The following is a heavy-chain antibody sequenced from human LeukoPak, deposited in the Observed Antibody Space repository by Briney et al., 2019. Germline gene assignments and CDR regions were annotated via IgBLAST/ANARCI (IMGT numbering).Heavy chain of an antibody. J-gene: IGHJ5*02. CDR3: ARQSGSGSYGIDP. CDR2: IYYSGST. V-gene: IGHV4-59*08. D-gene: IGHD3-10*01. Sequence: SETLSLTCTVPGGSISSYYWSWIRQPPGKGLEWIGYIYYSGSTNYNPSLKSRVTISVDTSKNQFSLKLSSVTAADTAVYYCARQSGSGSYGIDPWGQGTLVTVSS. CDR1: GGSISSYY.